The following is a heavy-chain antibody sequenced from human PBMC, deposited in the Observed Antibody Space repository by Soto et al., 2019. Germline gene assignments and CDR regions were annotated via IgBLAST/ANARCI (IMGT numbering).Heavy chain of an antibody. CDR1: GDSITNSDYY. D-gene: IGHD1-26*01. Sequence: QVQLQESGPGLVKPSQTLSLTCTVSGDSITNSDYYWNWIRQSPGKGLEWIASIDDSGNTYYNQSLKSRGVISADTSMNLFSLKLRSVTAADTALYFRDRDELYYYGFDVWGQETTVTVSS. V-gene: IGHV4-30-4*01. J-gene: IGHJ6*02. CDR2: IDDSGNT. CDR3: DRDELYYYGFDV.